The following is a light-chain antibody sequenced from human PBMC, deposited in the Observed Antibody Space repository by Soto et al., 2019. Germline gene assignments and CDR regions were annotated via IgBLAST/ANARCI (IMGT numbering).Light chain of an antibody. CDR3: SSYTGSNTLYV. V-gene: IGLV2-14*01. Sequence: QSALTQPASVSGSPGQSITISCTGTSSVVGGYNYVSWYQQHPGKAPKLMIYEVTNRPSGVSNRFSGSKSGNTASLTISGLQAEDEADYYCSSYTGSNTLYVFGTGTKVTVL. J-gene: IGLJ1*01. CDR2: EVT. CDR1: SSVVGGYNY.